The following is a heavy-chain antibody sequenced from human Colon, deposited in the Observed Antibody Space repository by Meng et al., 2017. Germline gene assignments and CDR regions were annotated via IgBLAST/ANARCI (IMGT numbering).Heavy chain of an antibody. CDR1: GDSISSDIW. J-gene: IGHJ4*02. V-gene: IGHV4-4*02. CDR2: VYHRGDT. CDR3: ARHGGWHFDY. Sequence: QEQLQESGPGLVKPSGTLCITCTVSGDSISSDIWWSWVRQPPGKGLEWIGEVYHRGDTNYNPSLKSRVVISVDRSKNQFSLNLSSVTAADTAVYYCARHGGWHFDYWGQGALVTVSS. D-gene: IGHD6-19*01.